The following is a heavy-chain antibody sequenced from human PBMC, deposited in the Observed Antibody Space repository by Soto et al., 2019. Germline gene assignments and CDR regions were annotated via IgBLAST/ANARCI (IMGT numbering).Heavy chain of an antibody. D-gene: IGHD3-22*01. Sequence: PGGSLRLSCGASGFTFSSYSMNWVRQAPGKGLEWVSSISTNGGSTDYADSVKGRFTISRDNSKNTVYLQMSSLRVEDTAVYYCVKGEYYYDSSGYYPFDYWGQGTLVTVSS. CDR3: VKGEYYYDSSGYYPFDY. CDR2: ISTNGGST. CDR1: GFTFSSYS. V-gene: IGHV3-64D*06. J-gene: IGHJ4*02.